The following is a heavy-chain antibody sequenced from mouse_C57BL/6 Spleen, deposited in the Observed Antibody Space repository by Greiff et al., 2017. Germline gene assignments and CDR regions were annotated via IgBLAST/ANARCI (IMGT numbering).Heavy chain of an antibody. CDR3: ASTTVVATGGSDY. Sequence: QVQLKQPGAELVKPGASVKLSCKASGYTFTSYWMHWVKQRPGQGLEWIGMIHPNSGSTNYNEKFKSKATLTVDKSSSTAYMQLSSLTSEDSAVYYCASTTVVATGGSDYWGQGTTLTVSS. J-gene: IGHJ2*01. CDR2: IHPNSGST. V-gene: IGHV1-64*01. D-gene: IGHD1-1*01. CDR1: GYTFTSYW.